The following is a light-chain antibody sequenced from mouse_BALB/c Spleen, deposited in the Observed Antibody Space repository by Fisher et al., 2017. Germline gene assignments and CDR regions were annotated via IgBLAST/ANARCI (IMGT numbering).Light chain of an antibody. Sequence: DIVLTQSTAIMSASPGEKVTMTCRASSSVSSSYLHWYQQKSGTSPKRWIYGTSNLASGVPARFSGSGSGTSYSLTISSMEAEDAATYYCQQRSSYPYTFGGGTKLEIK. CDR2: GTS. CDR3: QQRSSYPYT. CDR1: SSVSSSY. J-gene: IGKJ2*01. V-gene: IGKV4-57-1*01.